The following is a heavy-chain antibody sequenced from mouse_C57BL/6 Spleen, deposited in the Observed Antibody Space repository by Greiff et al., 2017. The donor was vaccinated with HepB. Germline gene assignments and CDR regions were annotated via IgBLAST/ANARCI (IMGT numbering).Heavy chain of an antibody. CDR2: INPNNGGT. V-gene: IGHV1-18*01. CDR3: AREYYYGSSLFAY. D-gene: IGHD1-1*01. Sequence: EVKLQESGPELVKPGASVKIPCKASGYTFTDYNMDWVKQSHGKSLEWIGDINPNNGGTIYNQKFKGKATLTVDKSSSTAYMELRSLTSEDTAVYYCAREYYYGSSLFAYWGQGTLVTVSA. CDR1: GYTFTDYN. J-gene: IGHJ3*01.